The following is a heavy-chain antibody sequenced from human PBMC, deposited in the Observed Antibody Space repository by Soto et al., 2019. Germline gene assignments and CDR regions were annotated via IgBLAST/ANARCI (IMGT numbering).Heavy chain of an antibody. CDR3: TTTRIRIFGVVTQTYYYYMDV. Sequence: VQLVESGGGLVKPGGSLRLSCAASGFTFSNAWMSWVRQAPGKGLEWVGRIKSKTDGGTTDYAAPVKGRVTISRDESKNTLHRQMNSLKAEDTAVYYCTTTRIRIFGVVTQTYYYYMDVWGKGTTVTVSS. D-gene: IGHD3-3*01. J-gene: IGHJ6*03. CDR2: IKSKTDGGTT. CDR1: GFTFSNAW. V-gene: IGHV3-15*01.